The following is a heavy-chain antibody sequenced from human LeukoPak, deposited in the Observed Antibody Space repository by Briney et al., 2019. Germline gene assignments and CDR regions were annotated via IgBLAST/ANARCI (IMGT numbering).Heavy chain of an antibody. CDR1: GGTFSSYA. Sequence: VAPVKVSCKASGGTFSSYAISWVRQAPGQGLEWMGGIIPIFGTANYAQKFQGRVTITADESTSTAYMELSSLRSEDTAVYYCARAARGWPYYYYGMDVWGQGTTVTVSS. CDR3: ARAARGWPYYYYGMDV. CDR2: IIPIFGTA. V-gene: IGHV1-69*13. D-gene: IGHD6-19*01. J-gene: IGHJ6*02.